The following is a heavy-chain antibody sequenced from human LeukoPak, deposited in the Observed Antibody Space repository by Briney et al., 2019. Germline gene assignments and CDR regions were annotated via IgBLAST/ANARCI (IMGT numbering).Heavy chain of an antibody. J-gene: IGHJ4*02. Sequence: ASVKVSCKASGYTFTGYYMHWVRQAPGQGLEWMGRINPNSGGTNYAQKLQGRVTMTTDTSTSTAYMELRSLRSDDTAVYYCARVGAGYDILTGYYRGDDYWGQGTLVTVSS. CDR2: INPNSGGT. CDR1: GYTFTGYY. D-gene: IGHD3-9*01. V-gene: IGHV1-2*06. CDR3: ARVGAGYDILTGYYRGDDY.